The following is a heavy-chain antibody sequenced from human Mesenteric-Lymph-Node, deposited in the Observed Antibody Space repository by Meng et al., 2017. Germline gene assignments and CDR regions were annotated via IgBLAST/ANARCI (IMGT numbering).Heavy chain of an antibody. CDR3: ARAAAWTLQGYFDY. J-gene: IGHJ4*02. D-gene: IGHD4-11*01. V-gene: IGHV1-18*01. CDR1: GYTFTMYG. CDR2: ISADNANT. Sequence: ASVKVSCKASGYTFTMYGFSWVRQAPGQGLEWMGWISADNANTNYAQNFQGRVTMTTDSSTSTAYMELRSLRSDDTVVYYCARAAAWTLQGYFDYWGQGTLVTVSS.